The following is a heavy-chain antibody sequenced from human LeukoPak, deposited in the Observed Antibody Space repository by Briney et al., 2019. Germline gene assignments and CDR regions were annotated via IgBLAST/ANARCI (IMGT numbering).Heavy chain of an antibody. CDR3: ATKSAPWGNWFAP. CDR1: GDSITSDNY. V-gene: IGHV4-39*01. Sequence: PSETLSLTCTVSGDSITSDNYWGWIRHPPGKGLEWIGSVYYSGTTYYSPSLKSRVTISVDTSKNQFSLKVSSVTAADTAVYYCATKSAPWGNWFAPWGKEPWVTVSS. CDR2: VYYSGTT. J-gene: IGHJ5*02. D-gene: IGHD7-27*01.